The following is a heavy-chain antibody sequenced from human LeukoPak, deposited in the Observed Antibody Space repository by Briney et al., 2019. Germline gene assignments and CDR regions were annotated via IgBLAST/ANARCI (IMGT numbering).Heavy chain of an antibody. D-gene: IGHD3-3*01. Sequence: SETLSLTCTVSGGSISSSSYYWGWIRQPPGKGLEWIGSIYYSGSTYYNPSLKSRVTISVDTSQNQFSLKLSSVTAADTAVYYCARLGSGTETYYDFWSGYYLDYWGQGTLVTVSS. CDR1: GGSISSSSYY. CDR2: IYYSGST. J-gene: IGHJ4*02. CDR3: ARLGSGTETYYDFWSGYYLDY. V-gene: IGHV4-39*01.